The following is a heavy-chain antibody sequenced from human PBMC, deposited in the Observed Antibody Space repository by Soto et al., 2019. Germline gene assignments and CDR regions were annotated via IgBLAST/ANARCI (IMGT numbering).Heavy chain of an antibody. J-gene: IGHJ5*02. CDR3: ARASKRRYYDSSGLNWFDP. CDR2: ISAYNGNT. D-gene: IGHD3-22*01. V-gene: IGHV1-18*04. CDR1: GYTFTSYG. Sequence: ASVKVSCKASGYTFTSYGISWVRQAPGQGLEWMGWISAYNGNTNYAQKLQGRVTMTTDTSTSTAYMGLRSLRSDDTAVYYCARASKRRYYDSSGLNWFDPWGQGTLVTVPQ.